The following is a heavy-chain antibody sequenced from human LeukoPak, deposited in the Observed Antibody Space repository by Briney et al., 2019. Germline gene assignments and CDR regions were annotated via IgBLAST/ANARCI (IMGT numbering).Heavy chain of an antibody. J-gene: IGHJ3*02. CDR3: ARDRGEWELPEHDAFDI. Sequence: PSETLSLTCTVSGGSISSYYWSWIRQPAGKGLEWIGRIYTSGSTNYNPSLKSRVTMSVDTSKNQCSLKLSSVTAADTAVYYCARDRGEWELPEHDAFDIWGQGTMVTVSS. CDR2: IYTSGST. V-gene: IGHV4-4*07. CDR1: GGSISSYY. D-gene: IGHD1-26*01.